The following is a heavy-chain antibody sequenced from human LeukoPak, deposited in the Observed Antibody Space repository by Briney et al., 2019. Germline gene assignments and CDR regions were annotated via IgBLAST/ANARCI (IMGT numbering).Heavy chain of an antibody. CDR2: ISGNSSTI. J-gene: IGHJ4*02. Sequence: GGSLRLSCAASGFTFSSYCMTWVRQAPGKGLEWVSYISGNSSTIYYADSVKGRFTISRDNAKNSLYLQMNSLRAEDTAVYYCAKSGYNRFDYWGQGTLVTVSS. D-gene: IGHD5-24*01. V-gene: IGHV3-48*01. CDR1: GFTFSSYC. CDR3: AKSGYNRFDY.